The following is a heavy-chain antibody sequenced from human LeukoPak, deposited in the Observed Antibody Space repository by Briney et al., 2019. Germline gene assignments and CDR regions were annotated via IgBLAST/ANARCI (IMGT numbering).Heavy chain of an antibody. Sequence: GGSLRLSCAASGFNFEDYGVSWVRQGPGKGLGWVSGINGKGGSTGYADSVKGRFAISRDNAKNSLYLQMNSLRPEDTALYYCARGSGLYYSDSWGQGTLVTVSS. CDR2: INGKGGST. D-gene: IGHD1-26*01. CDR1: GFNFEDYG. CDR3: ARGSGLYYSDS. V-gene: IGHV3-20*04. J-gene: IGHJ4*02.